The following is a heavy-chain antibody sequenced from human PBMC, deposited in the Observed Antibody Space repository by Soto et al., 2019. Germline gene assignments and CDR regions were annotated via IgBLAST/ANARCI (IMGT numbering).Heavy chain of an antibody. CDR1: GYNFAGSW. CDR3: LRLRECSNGVCYRFDY. V-gene: IGHV5-51*01. D-gene: IGHD2-8*01. CDR2: IYPGDSDT. J-gene: IGHJ4*02. Sequence: GESLKISCKGSGYNFAGSWIGWVRQMPGKGLEWVGFIYPGDSDTRYSPSFQGQVTISADKSITTAYLQWGGLKASDTAMYFCLRLRECSNGVCYRFDYWGQGTRVTVSA.